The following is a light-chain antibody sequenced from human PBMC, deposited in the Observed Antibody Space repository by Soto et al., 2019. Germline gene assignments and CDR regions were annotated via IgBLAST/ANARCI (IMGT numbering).Light chain of an antibody. Sequence: DIQMTQFPSTLSASVGDRVTITCRASQSISSWLAWYQQKPGKAPKLLIYKTSSLESGVPSRFSGSGSGTEFTLTISSLQPDDFATYYCQHYNTDSAFGQGTKLEIK. CDR1: QSISSW. V-gene: IGKV1-5*03. CDR3: QHYNTDSA. CDR2: KTS. J-gene: IGKJ2*01.